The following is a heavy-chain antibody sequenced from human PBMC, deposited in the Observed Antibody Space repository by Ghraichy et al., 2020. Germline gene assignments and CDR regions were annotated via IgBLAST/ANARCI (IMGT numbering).Heavy chain of an antibody. CDR1: GITLSNYG. Sequence: GGSLRLSCAASGITLSNYGVHWVRQGPGKGLEWVSFIRSDGGDKYYADSVKGRFTISRDINDIVHLQMNGLRPNDTAVYYCAKERNLSLGSRGRIGDYHHGMDVWGPGTTVTVSS. CDR3: AKERNLSLGSRGRIGDYHHGMDV. D-gene: IGHD3-10*01. V-gene: IGHV3-30*02. CDR2: IRSDGGDK. J-gene: IGHJ6*02.